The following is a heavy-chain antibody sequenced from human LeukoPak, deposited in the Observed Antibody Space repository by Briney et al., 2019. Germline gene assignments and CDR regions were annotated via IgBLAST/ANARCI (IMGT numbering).Heavy chain of an antibody. CDR1: RFTFSSYW. CDR2: INGEGSSA. V-gene: IGHV3-74*01. J-gene: IGHJ3*02. D-gene: IGHD5-18*01. CDR3: ARADTGRLHGLDI. Sequence: GGSLRLSCTASRFTFSSYWMHWVRQAPGKGLLWVSRINGEGSSAYYADSVKGRFTISRDNANNTLYLQMNSLRDEDTAVYYCARADTGRLHGLDIWGQGTRVTVSS.